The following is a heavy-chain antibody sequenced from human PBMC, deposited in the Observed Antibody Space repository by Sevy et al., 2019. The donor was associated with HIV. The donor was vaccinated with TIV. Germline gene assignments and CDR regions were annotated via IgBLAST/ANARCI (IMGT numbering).Heavy chain of an antibody. CDR1: GFTFSANW. CDR2: IKADGSDK. Sequence: GGSLRLSCAASGFTFSANWMNWVRQAPGKGLEWVANIKADGSDKHYVDSVEGRFTISRDKAKNFLFLQMNSLRVEDTAVYYCAHETFGRFESWGQGTLVTVSS. D-gene: IGHD3-16*01. J-gene: IGHJ4*02. CDR3: AHETFGRFES. V-gene: IGHV3-7*01.